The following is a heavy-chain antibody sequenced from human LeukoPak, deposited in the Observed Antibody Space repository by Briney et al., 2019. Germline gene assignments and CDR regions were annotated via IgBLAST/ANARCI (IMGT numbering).Heavy chain of an antibody. D-gene: IGHD6-13*01. J-gene: IGHJ4*02. Sequence: PSETLSLTCTVSGGSISSCYWSWIRQPPGKGLEWIGYIYYSGSTNYNPSLKSRVTISVDTSKNQFSLKLSSVTAADTAVYYCARARAPYSSSWQYYFDYWGQGTLVTVSS. CDR1: GGSISSCY. V-gene: IGHV4-59*01. CDR3: ARARAPYSSSWQYYFDY. CDR2: IYYSGST.